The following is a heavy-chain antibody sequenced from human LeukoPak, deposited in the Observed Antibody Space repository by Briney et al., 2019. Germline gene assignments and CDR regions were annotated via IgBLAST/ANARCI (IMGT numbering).Heavy chain of an antibody. D-gene: IGHD3-3*01. Sequence: SETLSLTCTVSGGSISSSYWSWIRQPPGKGLEWIGYIYYSGSTNYNPSLKSRVTMSVDTSKIQFSLNLTSVTAADTAVYYCARDFGSGREEGWFDPWGQGTLVTVSS. CDR3: ARDFGSGREEGWFDP. J-gene: IGHJ5*02. CDR1: GGSISSSY. V-gene: IGHV4-59*01. CDR2: IYYSGST.